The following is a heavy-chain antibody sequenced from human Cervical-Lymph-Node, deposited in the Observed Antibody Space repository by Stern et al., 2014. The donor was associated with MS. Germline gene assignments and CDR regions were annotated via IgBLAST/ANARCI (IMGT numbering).Heavy chain of an antibody. Sequence: QVQLVESGGGLVKPGGSLRLTCAASGFTFTDYYMTWIRQTPGRGLEWVSYISSDSTGIYYGDSVKGRFTISRDNAKNLVYLQMNNLRVEDTAVYYCAREEANWFDPWGQGVPVTVSS. J-gene: IGHJ5*02. CDR3: AREEANWFDP. CDR1: GFTFTDYY. CDR2: ISSDSTGI. V-gene: IGHV3-11*01.